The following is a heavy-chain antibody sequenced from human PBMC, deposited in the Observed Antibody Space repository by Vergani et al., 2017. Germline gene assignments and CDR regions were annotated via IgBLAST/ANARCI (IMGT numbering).Heavy chain of an antibody. D-gene: IGHD3-10*01. V-gene: IGHV1-18*04. Sequence: VQLVQSGAEVKKPGESLKISCKGSGYSFTSYWIGWVRQAPGQGLEWMGWISAYNGNTNYAQKLQGRVTMTTDTSTSTAYMELRSLRSDDTAVYYCARDAGGSDYYGSGSLDYWGQGTLVTVSS. CDR1: GYSFTSYW. CDR2: ISAYNGNT. J-gene: IGHJ4*02. CDR3: ARDAGGSDYYGSGSLDY.